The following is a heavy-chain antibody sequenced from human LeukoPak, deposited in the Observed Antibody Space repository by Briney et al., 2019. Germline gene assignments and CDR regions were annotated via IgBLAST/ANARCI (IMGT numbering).Heavy chain of an antibody. CDR3: ARHIANGDYFNY. CDR1: GGSISSYY. Sequence: PSETLSLTCTVSGGSISSYYWGWIRQPPGKGLEWIGSIFYSGSTNYNPSLKSRVTISVDVSKNQFSLKVSSVTATDTAVYYCARHIANGDYFNYWGQGTLVTVSS. D-gene: IGHD2-21*01. CDR2: IFYSGST. V-gene: IGHV4-39*01. J-gene: IGHJ4*02.